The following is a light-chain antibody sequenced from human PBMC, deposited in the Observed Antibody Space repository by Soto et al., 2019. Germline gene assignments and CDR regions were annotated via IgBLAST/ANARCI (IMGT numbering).Light chain of an antibody. V-gene: IGLV2-8*01. Sequence: QSALTQPPSASGSPGQSVTISCTGTTSDVGAYNYVSWYQQHPGKAPKFIIYEVSYRPSGVPDRFSGSKSGNTASLTVSGLQAEDEADSYCSSYAGSNNWLFGGGTKLTVL. CDR2: EVS. CDR1: TSDVGAYNY. CDR3: SSYAGSNNWL. J-gene: IGLJ3*02.